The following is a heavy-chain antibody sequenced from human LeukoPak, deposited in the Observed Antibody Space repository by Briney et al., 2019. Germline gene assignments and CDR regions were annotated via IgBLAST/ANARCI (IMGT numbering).Heavy chain of an antibody. V-gene: IGHV3-21*01. CDR1: GFTFSNFN. J-gene: IGHJ4*02. D-gene: IGHD2-15*01. CDR2: ISSSSIYI. CDR3: ARSPAAKSPSDY. Sequence: GGSLRLSCAASGFTFSNFNMNWVRQAPGRGLEWVSSISSSSIYIYYADSVKGRFTISRDNAKNSLYLQMNSLRAEDTAVYYCARSPAAKSPSDYWGQGTLVTVSS.